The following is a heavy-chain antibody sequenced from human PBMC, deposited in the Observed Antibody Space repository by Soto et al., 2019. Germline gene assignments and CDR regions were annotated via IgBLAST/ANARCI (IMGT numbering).Heavy chain of an antibody. J-gene: IGHJ6*04. V-gene: IGHV4-34*01. Sequence: QVQLQQWGAGLLKPSETLSLTCAVYGGSFSGYYWCWIRQPPGKGLEWIGEICHSASTNYNPSLKSLATISVDPSKNQFSLKLSSVTAADTAVYYCARGRGLSDVWGKGTTVTVSS. CDR1: GGSFSGYY. D-gene: IGHD2-15*01. CDR2: ICHSAST. CDR3: ARGRGLSDV.